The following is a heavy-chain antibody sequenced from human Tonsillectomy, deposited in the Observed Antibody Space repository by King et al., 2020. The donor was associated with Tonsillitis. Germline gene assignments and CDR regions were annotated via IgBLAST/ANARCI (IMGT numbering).Heavy chain of an antibody. J-gene: IGHJ6*03. Sequence: VQLVQSGAEVKKPGSSVKVSCKAPGGTFSSYALSWVRQAPGQGLEWMGGIIPIFGTANYAQKFQGRFTITADESTSTAYMGLSNLRSEDTAVYYCARAPKLYYYYMDVWGKGTTVTVSS. CDR3: ARAPKLYYYYMDV. CDR1: GGTFSSYA. D-gene: IGHD1-1*01. V-gene: IGHV1-69*01. CDR2: IIPIFGTA.